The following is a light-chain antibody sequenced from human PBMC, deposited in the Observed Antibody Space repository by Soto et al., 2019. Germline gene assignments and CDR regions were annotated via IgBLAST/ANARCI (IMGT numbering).Light chain of an antibody. J-gene: IGLJ3*02. V-gene: IGLV2-14*03. Sequence: QSALTQPASVSGSPGQSIAISCTGTNSDVGDYNYVSWYQQHPGNAPKLLIYDVTNRPSGVSNRFSGSKSGNMASLTISGLQAEDEADYYCSSYTSSSTWVFGRGTKLTVL. CDR3: SSYTSSSTWV. CDR1: NSDVGDYNY. CDR2: DVT.